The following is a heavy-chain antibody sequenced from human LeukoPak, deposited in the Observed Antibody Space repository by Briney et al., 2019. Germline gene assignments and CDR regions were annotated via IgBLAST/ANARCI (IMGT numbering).Heavy chain of an antibody. Sequence: GGSLRLSCAASGFTFSSYSMNWVRQAPGKGLEWVSSISSSSSYIYYADSVKGRFAISRDNSKSTLFLQMNSLRADDTAIYYCAQRSRELLTWGQGTLVTVSS. CDR1: GFTFSSYS. CDR3: AQRSRELLT. D-gene: IGHD1-26*01. CDR2: ISSSSSYI. J-gene: IGHJ5*02. V-gene: IGHV3-21*04.